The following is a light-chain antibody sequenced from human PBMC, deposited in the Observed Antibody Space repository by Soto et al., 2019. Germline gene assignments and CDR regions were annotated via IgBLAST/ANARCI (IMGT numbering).Light chain of an antibody. V-gene: IGLV1-44*01. CDR3: ATWDGGLSGPFV. CDR1: NSNIGSDI. CDR2: TTN. J-gene: IGLJ1*01. Sequence: QYVLTQPPWASGTPGQRATISCCGSNSNIGSDIVNCYQLLPGAAPEVLINTTNQRPSGVPERFSGSKSGTSASLAISGLQSEDEANSSCATWDGGLSGPFVFGTGTKVTVL.